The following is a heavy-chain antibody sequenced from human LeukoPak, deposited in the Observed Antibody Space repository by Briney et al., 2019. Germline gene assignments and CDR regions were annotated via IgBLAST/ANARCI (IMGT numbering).Heavy chain of an antibody. CDR3: AEGREYSREGVDY. CDR2: ISNGVGTT. Sequence: GGSLRLSCAASGFSFSSYAMTWVRQAPGKGLEWVSTISNGVGTTYYADSVKGRFTISRDNFENSLYLQMNSLRADDTAVYYCAEGREYSREGVDYWGQGTLVTVSS. D-gene: IGHD5-18*01. J-gene: IGHJ4*02. V-gene: IGHV3-23*01. CDR1: GFSFSSYA.